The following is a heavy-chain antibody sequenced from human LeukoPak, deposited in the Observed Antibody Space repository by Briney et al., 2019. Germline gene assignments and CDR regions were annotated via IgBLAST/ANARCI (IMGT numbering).Heavy chain of an antibody. CDR3: AREVYSGYDSGY. D-gene: IGHD5-12*01. CDR2: ISYDGSNK. Sequence: GGSLRLSCAASGFTFSSYAMHWVRQAPGKGLEWVAVISYDGSNKYYADSVKGRFTISRDNSKNTLYLQMNSLRAEDTAVYYCAREVYSGYDSGYWGQGTLVTVSS. CDR1: GFTFSSYA. J-gene: IGHJ4*02. V-gene: IGHV3-30*04.